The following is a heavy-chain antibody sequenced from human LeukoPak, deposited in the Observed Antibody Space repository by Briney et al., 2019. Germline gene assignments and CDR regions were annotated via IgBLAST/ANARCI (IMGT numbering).Heavy chain of an antibody. J-gene: IGHJ6*02. Sequence: PGGSLRLSCAASGFTFSSYWMNWARQAPGKGLEWVASINHNGNVNYYVDSAKGRFTISRDNAKNSLYLQMSNLRAEDTAVYFCARGGGLVVWGQGATVTVSS. D-gene: IGHD3-16*01. CDR1: GFTFSSYW. V-gene: IGHV3-7*03. CDR3: ARGGGLVV. CDR2: INHNGNVN.